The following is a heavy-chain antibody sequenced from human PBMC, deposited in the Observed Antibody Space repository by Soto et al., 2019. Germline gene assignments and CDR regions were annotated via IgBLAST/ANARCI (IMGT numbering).Heavy chain of an antibody. CDR3: AQDYDSSGYYLYYFDY. J-gene: IGHJ4*02. Sequence: GGSLRLSCAASGFTFSSYGMHWVRQAPGKGLEWVAVISYDVSNKYYADSVKGRFTISRDNSKNTLYLQMNSLRADDTAVYYCAQDYDSSGYYLYYFDYWGQGTLVTVSS. CDR2: ISYDVSNK. CDR1: GFTFSSYG. V-gene: IGHV3-30*18. D-gene: IGHD3-22*01.